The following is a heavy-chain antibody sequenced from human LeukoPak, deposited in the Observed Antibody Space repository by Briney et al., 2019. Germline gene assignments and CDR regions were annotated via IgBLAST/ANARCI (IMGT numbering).Heavy chain of an antibody. CDR1: GFTFSSYA. D-gene: IGHD3-10*01. J-gene: IGHJ5*01. CDR3: TPTPSGSYYLRVAS. CDR2: ISGTADNA. V-gene: IGHV3-23*01. Sequence: GGSLRLSCAASGFTFSSYAMSWVRQAPGRGLEWVSGISGTADNAYYAESVKGRFIISRDNSKNTLSLQMNSLRVEDTTVYYCTPTPSGSYYLRVASWGQGTLVTVSS.